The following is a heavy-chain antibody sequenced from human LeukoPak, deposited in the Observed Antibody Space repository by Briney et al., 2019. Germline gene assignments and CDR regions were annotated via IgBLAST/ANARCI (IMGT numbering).Heavy chain of an antibody. D-gene: IGHD4-11*01. CDR1: GYTFTSYD. J-gene: IGHJ4*02. CDR2: MNPNSGNT. V-gene: IGHV1-8*01. Sequence: ASVKVSCKASGYTFTSYDINWVRQAPGQGLEWMGWMNPNSGNTGYAQKFQGRVTMTRNTSISTAYMELSSLRSEDTAVYYCARGDMTTESPYYFDYWGQGTLVTVSS. CDR3: ARGDMTTESPYYFDY.